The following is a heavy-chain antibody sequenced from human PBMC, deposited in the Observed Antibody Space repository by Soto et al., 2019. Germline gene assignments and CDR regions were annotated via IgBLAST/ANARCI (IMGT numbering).Heavy chain of an antibody. Sequence: GGSLRLSCAASGFTFSSYWMSWVRQAPGKGLEWVANIKQDGSEKYYVDSVKGRFTISRDNAKNSLYLQMNSLRAEDTAVYYCARETYSSSWYLSDYYYYMDVWGKGTTVTVSS. CDR1: GFTFSSYW. D-gene: IGHD6-13*01. J-gene: IGHJ6*03. CDR2: IKQDGSEK. V-gene: IGHV3-7*01. CDR3: ARETYSSSWYLSDYYYYMDV.